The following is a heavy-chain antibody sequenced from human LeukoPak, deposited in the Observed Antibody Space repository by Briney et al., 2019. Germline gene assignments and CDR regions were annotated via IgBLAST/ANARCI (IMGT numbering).Heavy chain of an antibody. Sequence: SETLSLTCAVYGGSFSGYYWSWIRQPPGKGLEWIGEITDKRTTNYNPSLKSRVTISIDTSKNQFSLKLCSVTAADTAVYYCARVHRLLGSSWWGGFRYWGQGTLVTVCS. V-gene: IGHV4-34*01. J-gene: IGHJ4*02. CDR2: ITDKRTT. CDR3: ARVHRLLGSSWWGGFRY. D-gene: IGHD6-13*01. CDR1: GGSFSGYY.